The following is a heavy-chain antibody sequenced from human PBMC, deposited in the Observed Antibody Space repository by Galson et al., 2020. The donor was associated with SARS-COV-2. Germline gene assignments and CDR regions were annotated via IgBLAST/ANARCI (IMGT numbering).Heavy chain of an antibody. J-gene: IGHJ5*02. Sequence: SETLSLTCTVSGGSISSYYWSWIRQPAGQGLEWIGRIHNSGSTDYNPSLKTRVTMSVDTSKNQFSLKLSPVTAADTAVYYCARGPHCSGGSCYSNWFDPWGQGTLVTVSS. CDR2: IHNSGST. CDR3: ARGPHCSGGSCYSNWFDP. D-gene: IGHD2-15*01. V-gene: IGHV4-4*07. CDR1: GGSISSYY.